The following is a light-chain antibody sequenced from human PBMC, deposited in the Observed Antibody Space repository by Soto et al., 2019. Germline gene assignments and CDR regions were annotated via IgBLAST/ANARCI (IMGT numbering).Light chain of an antibody. CDR3: QQYNNWPRT. J-gene: IGKJ1*01. CDR2: GAS. Sequence: EIVMTQSPGTLSVSPGERATLSCRASQSVSSKLAWYQQKPGQAPRLVIYGASTRATGIPARFSGRRSVTEFTLTISSLQSEDFAVYYCQQYNNWPRTFGQGTKVEIK. CDR1: QSVSSK. V-gene: IGKV3-15*01.